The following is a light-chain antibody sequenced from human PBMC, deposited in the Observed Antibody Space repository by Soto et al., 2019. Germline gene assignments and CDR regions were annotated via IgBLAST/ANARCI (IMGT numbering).Light chain of an antibody. CDR2: GAS. J-gene: IGKJ1*01. CDR3: QQYGSSPPRT. V-gene: IGKV3-20*01. CDR1: QSVSNDF. Sequence: EIVLTQSPGILSLSPGERGTLSCRASQSVSNDFLAWYQQKPGQAPRLLIYGASTRATDVPDRFSGSGSGADFTLSISRLEPEDFAVYYCQQYGSSPPRTFGQGTKVDIK.